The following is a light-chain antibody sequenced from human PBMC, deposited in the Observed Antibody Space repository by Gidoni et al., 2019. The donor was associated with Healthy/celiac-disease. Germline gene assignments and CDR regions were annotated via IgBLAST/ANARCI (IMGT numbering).Light chain of an antibody. CDR3: AAWDDSLNGWV. Sequence: QSVLTPPPSASGTPGQRVTISCSGSSSNIGSNTVNWYQQLPGTAPKLLIYSNNPLPSGVPDRFSGSKSGTSASLAISGLQSEDEADYYCAAWDDSLNGWVFGGGTKLTVL. CDR2: SNN. J-gene: IGLJ3*02. CDR1: SSNIGSNT. V-gene: IGLV1-44*01.